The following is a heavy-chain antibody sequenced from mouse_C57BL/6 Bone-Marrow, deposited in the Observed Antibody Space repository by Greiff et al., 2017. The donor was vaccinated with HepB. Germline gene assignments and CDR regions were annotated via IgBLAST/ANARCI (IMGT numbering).Heavy chain of an antibody. CDR1: GFNIKDDY. Sequence: EVQLQQSGAELVRPGASVKLSCTASGFNIKDDYMHRVKQRPEQGLEWIGWIDPENGDTEYASKFQGKATITADTSSNTAYLQLSSLTSEDTAVYYCTTDGSSWGDYWGQGTSVTVSS. CDR3: TTDGSSWGDY. D-gene: IGHD1-1*01. V-gene: IGHV14-4*01. CDR2: IDPENGDT. J-gene: IGHJ4*01.